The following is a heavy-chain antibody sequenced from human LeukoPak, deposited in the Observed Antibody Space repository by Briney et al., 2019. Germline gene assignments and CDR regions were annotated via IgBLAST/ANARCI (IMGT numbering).Heavy chain of an antibody. CDR1: GYTFTGYY. CDR3: AREGDLYYDILTGYYNAYYLDY. J-gene: IGHJ4*02. Sequence: ASVKVSCKASGYTFTGYYMHWVRQAPGQGLEWMGWINPNSGGTNYAQKFQGWVTMTRDTSISTAYMELSRLRSDDTAVYYCAREGDLYYDILTGYYNAYYLDYWGQGTLVTVSS. V-gene: IGHV1-2*04. CDR2: INPNSGGT. D-gene: IGHD3-9*01.